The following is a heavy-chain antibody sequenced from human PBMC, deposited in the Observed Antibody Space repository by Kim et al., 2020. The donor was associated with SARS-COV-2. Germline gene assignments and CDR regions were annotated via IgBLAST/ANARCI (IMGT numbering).Heavy chain of an antibody. J-gene: IGHJ4*02. CDR3: ARMVRGVTINDY. V-gene: IGHV4-4*02. CDR2: IYHSGST. CDR1: GGSISSSNW. Sequence: SETLSLTCAVSGGSISSSNWWSWVHQPPGKGLEWIGEIYHSGSTNYNPSLKSRVTISVDKSKNQFSLKLSSVTAADTAVYYCARMVRGVTINDYWGQGTLVTVSS. D-gene: IGHD3-10*01.